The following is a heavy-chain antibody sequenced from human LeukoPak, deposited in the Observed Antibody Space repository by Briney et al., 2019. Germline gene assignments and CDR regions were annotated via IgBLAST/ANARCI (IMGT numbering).Heavy chain of an antibody. Sequence: PSETLSLTCAVYGGSFSGYYWSWIRQPPGKGLEWMGEINHSGSTNYNPSLKSRVTISVDTSKNQFSLKLSSVTAAEPAVYYCAKVLTYYDILTVLGYYYYYMDVWGKGTTVTVSS. V-gene: IGHV4-34*01. CDR3: AKVLTYYDILTVLGYYYYYMDV. J-gene: IGHJ6*03. CDR1: GGSFSGYY. D-gene: IGHD3-9*01. CDR2: INHSGST.